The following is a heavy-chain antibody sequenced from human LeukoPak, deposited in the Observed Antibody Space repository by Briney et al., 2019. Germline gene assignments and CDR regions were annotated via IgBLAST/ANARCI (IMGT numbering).Heavy chain of an antibody. Sequence: PGGSLRLSCAASGFTFSSYAMSWVRQAPGKGLEWVSAISGSGGSTYYADSVKGRFTISRDNSKNTLYLQMNSLRAEDTDVYYCAKDCTGKRALNWFDRWGQGTLVTVSS. CDR1: GFTFSSYA. J-gene: IGHJ5*02. CDR2: ISGSGGST. V-gene: IGHV3-23*01. CDR3: AKDCTGKRALNWFDR. D-gene: IGHD3-10*02.